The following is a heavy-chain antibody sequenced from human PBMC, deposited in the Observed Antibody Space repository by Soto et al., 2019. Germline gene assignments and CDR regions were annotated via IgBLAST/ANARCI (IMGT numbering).Heavy chain of an antibody. J-gene: IGHJ6*02. Sequence: RASVKVSCKASGYTFTSYGISWVRQAPGQGLEWMGWISAYNGNTNYAQKLQGRVTMTTDTSTSTAYMELRSLRSDDTAVYYCARDPFITMVRGVMDYYYGMDVWGQGTTVTVSS. V-gene: IGHV1-18*01. D-gene: IGHD3-10*01. CDR1: GYTFTSYG. CDR2: ISAYNGNT. CDR3: ARDPFITMVRGVMDYYYGMDV.